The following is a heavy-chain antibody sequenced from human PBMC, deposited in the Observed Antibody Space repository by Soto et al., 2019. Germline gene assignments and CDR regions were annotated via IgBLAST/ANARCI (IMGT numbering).Heavy chain of an antibody. D-gene: IGHD3-22*01. Sequence: QVQLVQSGAEAGKPGSSVKVSCRASGGTFRSYSISWVRQAPGQGLEWMGGIIPIFDITNYAQKFQGRVTITADESTSTAYMELSSLGSDDTAVYYCARPDEGGYSSNHHYYYALDVWGQGTTVTV. J-gene: IGHJ6*02. CDR3: ARPDEGGYSSNHHYYYALDV. V-gene: IGHV1-69*01. CDR1: GGTFRSYS. CDR2: IIPIFDIT.